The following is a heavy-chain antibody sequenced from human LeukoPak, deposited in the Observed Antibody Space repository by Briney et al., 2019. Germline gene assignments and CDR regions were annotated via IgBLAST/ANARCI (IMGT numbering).Heavy chain of an antibody. CDR1: GFTFSSYG. Sequence: GGTLRLSCAASGFTFSSYGMSRVRQAPGKGLEWVSAISGSGGSTYYADSVKGRFTISRDNSKNTLYLQMNSLRAEDTAVYYCAKDDSSIAARPVWAFDYWGQGTLVTVSS. CDR2: ISGSGGST. D-gene: IGHD6-6*01. CDR3: AKDDSSIAARPVWAFDY. V-gene: IGHV3-23*01. J-gene: IGHJ4*02.